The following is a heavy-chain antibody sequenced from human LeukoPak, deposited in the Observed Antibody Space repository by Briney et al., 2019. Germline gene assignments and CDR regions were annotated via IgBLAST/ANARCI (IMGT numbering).Heavy chain of an antibody. V-gene: IGHV5-51*01. CDR1: GYSFTSYW. CDR3: ARQADYYDSSGYYYVDY. D-gene: IGHD3-22*01. J-gene: IGHJ4*02. CDR2: IYPGDSDT. Sequence: GESLKISCKGSGYSFTSYWIGWVRQMPGKGLEWMGIIYPGDSDTRYSPSFQGQVTISADKSISTAYLQWSSLKASDTAMYYCARQADYYDSSGYYYVDYWGQGILVTVSS.